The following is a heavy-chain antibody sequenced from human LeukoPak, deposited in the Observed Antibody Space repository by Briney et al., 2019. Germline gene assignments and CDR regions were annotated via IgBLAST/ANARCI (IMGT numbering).Heavy chain of an antibody. V-gene: IGHV3-43D*03. J-gene: IGHJ4*02. CDR2: ISWDGGST. CDR1: GFTFDDYA. CDR3: AKDIALRDSSSWYPDY. Sequence: GGFLRLSCAASGFTFDDYAMHWVRRAPGKGLEWVSLISWDGGSTYYADSVKGRFTISRDNSKNSLYLQMNSLRAEDTALYYCAKDIALRDSSSWYPDYWGQGTLVTVSS. D-gene: IGHD6-13*01.